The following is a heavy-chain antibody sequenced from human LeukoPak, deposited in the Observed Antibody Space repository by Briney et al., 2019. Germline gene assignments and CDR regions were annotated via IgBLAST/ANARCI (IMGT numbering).Heavy chain of an antibody. V-gene: IGHV3-30*18. J-gene: IGHJ4*02. Sequence: PGGSLRLSCAASGFTFSSYGMHWVRQAPGKGLEWVAVISYDGSNKYYAGSVKGRFTISRDNSKNTLYLQMNSLRAEDTAVYYCAKDISLENWGQGTLVTVS. CDR3: AKDISLEN. CDR2: ISYDGSNK. CDR1: GFTFSSYG.